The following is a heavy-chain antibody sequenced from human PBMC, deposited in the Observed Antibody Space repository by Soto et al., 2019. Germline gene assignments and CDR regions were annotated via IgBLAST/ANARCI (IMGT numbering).Heavy chain of an antibody. CDR3: ARDLGTMVRGVLYYYGMDV. CDR2: ISAYNGNT. D-gene: IGHD3-10*01. J-gene: IGHJ6*02. CDR1: GYIFTSYG. Sequence: GASVKVSCKASGYIFTSYGISWVRQAPGQGLEWMGWISAYNGNTNYAQKLQGRVTMTTDTSTSTAYMELRSLRSDDTAVYYCARDLGTMVRGVLYYYGMDVWGQGTTVTVSS. V-gene: IGHV1-18*04.